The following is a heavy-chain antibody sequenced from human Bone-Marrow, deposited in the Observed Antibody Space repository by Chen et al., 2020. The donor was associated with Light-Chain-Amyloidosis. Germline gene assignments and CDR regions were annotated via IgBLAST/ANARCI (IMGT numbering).Heavy chain of an antibody. CDR1: GGSIGSADYY. D-gene: IGHD6-19*01. J-gene: IGHJ4*02. V-gene: IGHV4-30-4*01. Sequence: QVRLQESGPGLVKPSQTLSLTCTVPGGSIGSADYYWSWIRQPPGKGLEWIGYIHSSGDALHNPSLKSRFTISVATSKNQFSLRVTSVTAADTAVYYCAREIPRWRVGTAGTLDSWGQGTLVTVSS. CDR2: IHSSGDA. CDR3: AREIPRWRVGTAGTLDS.